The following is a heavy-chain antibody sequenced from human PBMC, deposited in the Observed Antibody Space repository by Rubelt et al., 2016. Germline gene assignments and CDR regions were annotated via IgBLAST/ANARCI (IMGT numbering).Heavy chain of an antibody. D-gene: IGHD1-26*01. CDR3: PKGVNSGSYNYFDS. CDR2: ISASGGTT. Sequence: GKGLEWLSGISASGGTTYYADSVKGRFTISRDNPESTLYLQMNSLRADDTAVYSCPKGVNSGSYNYFDSWGQGILVTVSS. J-gene: IGHJ4*02. V-gene: IGHV3-23*01.